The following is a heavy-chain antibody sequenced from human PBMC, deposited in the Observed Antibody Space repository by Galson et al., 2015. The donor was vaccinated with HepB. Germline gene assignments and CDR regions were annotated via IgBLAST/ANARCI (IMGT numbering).Heavy chain of an antibody. D-gene: IGHD2-8*01. V-gene: IGHV1-3*01. CDR3: ARDGNGWFDY. CDR2: IHGGNGNT. CDR1: GYTFKIYA. Sequence: SVKVSCKASGYTFKIYAVHWVRQAPGQRLEWMGWIHGGNGNTKYSEKFQGRVTITRDTTASTVYLEMSGLMSEDTAMYYCARDGNGWFDYWGQGTLVTVSS. J-gene: IGHJ5*01.